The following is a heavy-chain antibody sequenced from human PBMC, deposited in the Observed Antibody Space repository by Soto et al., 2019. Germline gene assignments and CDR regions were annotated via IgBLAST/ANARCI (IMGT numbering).Heavy chain of an antibody. CDR3: ASPIGSSSWYSYYYYYGMDV. Sequence: GGSLRLSCAASGFTFSSYWMHWVRQAPGKGLVWVSRINSDGSSTSYADSVKGRFTISRDNAKNTLYLQMNSLRAEDTAVYYCASPIGSSSWYSYYYYYGMDVWGQVTTVTVPS. J-gene: IGHJ6*02. V-gene: IGHV3-74*01. CDR1: GFTFSSYW. D-gene: IGHD6-13*01. CDR2: INSDGSST.